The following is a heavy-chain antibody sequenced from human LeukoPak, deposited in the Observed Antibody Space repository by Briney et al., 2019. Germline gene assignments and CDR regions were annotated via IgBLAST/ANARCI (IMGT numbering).Heavy chain of an antibody. CDR2: IYYRGST. CDR3: ARLSGYSSGHYYSDY. V-gene: IGHV4-59*01. J-gene: IGHJ4*02. Sequence: SETLSLTCTVSGGSISVYYWNWIRQPPGKGLEWIGYIYYRGSTNYNPSLKSRVTISVDTSKNQFSLKLSSVTAADTAVYYCARLSGYSSGHYYSDYWGQGTLVTVSS. D-gene: IGHD3-22*01. CDR1: GGSISVYY.